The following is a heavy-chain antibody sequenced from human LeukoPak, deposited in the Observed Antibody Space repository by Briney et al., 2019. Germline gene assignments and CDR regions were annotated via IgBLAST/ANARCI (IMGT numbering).Heavy chain of an antibody. J-gene: IGHJ4*02. CDR1: GYTFTGYY. Sequence: ASVKVSCKASGYTFTGYYMHWVRQAPGQGLEGRGWINPNSGGTNYAQKFQGSVTMTRDTSISTAYMELSRLRSDDTAVYYCARGGRGTTVTSYYFDYWGQGTLVTVSS. D-gene: IGHD4-17*01. CDR2: INPNSGGT. V-gene: IGHV1-2*02. CDR3: ARGGRGTTVTSYYFDY.